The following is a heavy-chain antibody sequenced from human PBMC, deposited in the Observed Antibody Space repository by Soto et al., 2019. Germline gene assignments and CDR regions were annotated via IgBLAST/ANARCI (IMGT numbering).Heavy chain of an antibody. CDR3: ARGAGYDSSGYPIPTLYNWFDP. V-gene: IGHV4-31*03. J-gene: IGHJ5*02. CDR1: GGSISSGGYY. D-gene: IGHD3-22*01. Sequence: SETLSLACTVSGGSISSGGYYGSWIRQHPGKGLEWIGYIYYSGSTYYNPSLKSRVTISVDTSKNQFSLKLSSVTAADTAVYYCARGAGYDSSGYPIPTLYNWFDPWGQGTLVTVSS. CDR2: IYYSGST.